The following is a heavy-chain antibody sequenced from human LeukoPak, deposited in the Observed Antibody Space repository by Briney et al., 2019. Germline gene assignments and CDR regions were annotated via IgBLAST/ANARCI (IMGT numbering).Heavy chain of an antibody. CDR3: AGDFIAAAGYFDY. CDR2: IYTSGRT. J-gene: IGHJ4*02. D-gene: IGHD6-13*01. CDR1: GGSMSSYY. Sequence: ASETLSLTCTVSGGSMSSYYWSWIRQPAGEGLEWIGRIYTSGRTNYNPSLKSRVTMSVDTSKNQFSLKLSSVTAADTAVYYCAGDFIAAAGYFDYWGQGTLVTVSS. V-gene: IGHV4-4*07.